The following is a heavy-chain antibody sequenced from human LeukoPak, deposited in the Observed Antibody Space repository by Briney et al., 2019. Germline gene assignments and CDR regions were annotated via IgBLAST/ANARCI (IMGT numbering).Heavy chain of an antibody. V-gene: IGHV1-2*02. CDR3: ASLGQNLLRYFDWIYGNEAFDI. D-gene: IGHD3-9*01. CDR2: INPNSGGT. J-gene: IGHJ3*02. CDR1: GYTFSGYY. Sequence: ASVKVSCKASGYTFSGYYMHWVRQAPGQALEWIGGINPNSGGTNYAQKFQGRVTMTRDTSISTAYMELSRLRSDATAVYYYASLGQNLLRYFDWIYGNEAFDIWGQGTMVTVSS.